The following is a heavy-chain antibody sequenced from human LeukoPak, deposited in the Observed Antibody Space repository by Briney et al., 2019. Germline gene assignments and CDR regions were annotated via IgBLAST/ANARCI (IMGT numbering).Heavy chain of an antibody. D-gene: IGHD3-10*01. CDR2: ISGSGGST. CDR3: AKSFWWFGEFSPFDY. CDR1: GFIFSSYA. Sequence: GGSLRLSCAAYGFIFSSYAMSWVRQAPGKGLEWVSAISGSGGSTYYADSMKGRFTISRDNAKNSLYLQMNSLRAEDTAVYYCAKSFWWFGEFSPFDYWGQGTLVTVSS. J-gene: IGHJ4*02. V-gene: IGHV3-23*01.